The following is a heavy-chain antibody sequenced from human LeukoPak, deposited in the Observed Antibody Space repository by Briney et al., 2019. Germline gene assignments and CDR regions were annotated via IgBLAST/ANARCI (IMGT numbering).Heavy chain of an antibody. V-gene: IGHV3-30-3*01. CDR2: ISYDGSNK. CDR3: ARGLFGELLFPPCDY. J-gene: IGHJ4*02. Sequence: GRSLRLSCAASGFTFSSYAIHWGRQAPGKGLEWVAVISYDGSNKYYADSVKGRFTISRDNSKNTLYLQMNSLRAEDTAVYYCARGLFGELLFPPCDYWGQGSLVTVSS. CDR1: GFTFSSYA. D-gene: IGHD3-10*02.